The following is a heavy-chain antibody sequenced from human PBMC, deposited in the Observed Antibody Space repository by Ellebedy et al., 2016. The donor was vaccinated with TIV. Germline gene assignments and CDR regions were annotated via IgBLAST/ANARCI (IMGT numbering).Heavy chain of an antibody. V-gene: IGHV1-2*06. CDR2: INPKSGGT. D-gene: IGHD3-10*01. Sequence: AASVKVSCKASGYTFTDDYMHWVRQAPGQGLEWMGLINPKSGGTRYAQKFQGRVTITADESTSTAFMELSSLRSEDTAVYYCVLRFGELLSRSSYYYNGLDVWGQGTTVTVTS. J-gene: IGHJ6*02. CDR3: VLRFGELLSRSSYYYNGLDV. CDR1: GYTFTDDY.